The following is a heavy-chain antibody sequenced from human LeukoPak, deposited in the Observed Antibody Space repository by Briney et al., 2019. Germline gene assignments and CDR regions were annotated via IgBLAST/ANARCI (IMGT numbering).Heavy chain of an antibody. CDR3: ARGYCSSTSCYTSNNWFDP. CDR2: IYYSGST. J-gene: IGHJ5*02. Sequence: SETLSLTCTVSGGSISSGGYYWSWIRQHPGKGLEWIGYIYYSGSTYYNPSLKSRVTISVDTSKNQFSLKLSSVTAADTAVYYCARGYCSSTSCYTSNNWFDPWGQGTLVTVSS. CDR1: GGSISSGGYY. D-gene: IGHD2-2*02. V-gene: IGHV4-31*03.